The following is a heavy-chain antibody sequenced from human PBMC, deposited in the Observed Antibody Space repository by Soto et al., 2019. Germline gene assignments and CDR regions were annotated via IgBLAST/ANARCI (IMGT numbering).Heavy chain of an antibody. CDR3: AREYAFSSDY. V-gene: IGHV4-59*13. J-gene: IGHJ4*02. CDR2: IHDSGIT. CDR1: GGSMRSYY. Sequence: SETLSLTCSVSGGSMRSYYWSWIRQPPGKGLEWIGYIHDSGITDYNPSLKSRATISIGTFRNQISLNLHSVTAADTAVYYCAREYAFSSDYWGQGTVVTVSS. D-gene: IGHD2-2*01.